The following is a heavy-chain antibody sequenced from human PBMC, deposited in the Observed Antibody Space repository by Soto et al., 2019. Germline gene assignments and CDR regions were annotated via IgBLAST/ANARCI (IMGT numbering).Heavy chain of an antibody. Sequence: ASVKVSCKASGYTFTSYYMHWVRQAPGQGLEWMGIINPSGGSTSYAQKFQGRVTMTRDTSTSTVYMELSSLRADDTAVYYCARNTVSAAGADYYGLDVWGQGTTVTVSS. CDR3: ARNTVSAAGADYYGLDV. CDR1: GYTFTSYY. J-gene: IGHJ6*02. V-gene: IGHV1-46*01. CDR2: INPSGGST. D-gene: IGHD6-13*01.